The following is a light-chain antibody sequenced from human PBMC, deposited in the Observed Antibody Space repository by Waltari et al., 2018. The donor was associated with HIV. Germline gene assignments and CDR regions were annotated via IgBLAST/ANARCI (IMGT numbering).Light chain of an antibody. Sequence: QSVLTQPPSVSGAPGQRVTISCTGSSSNIGAGYDVHWYQQLPGTAPKLLIYGNSNRPSGVPDRFSGSMSCTSASLAITGLQAEDEADYYCQSYDSSLSVHVVFGGGTKLTVL. V-gene: IGLV1-40*01. CDR3: QSYDSSLSVHVV. CDR1: SSNIGAGYD. CDR2: GNS. J-gene: IGLJ2*01.